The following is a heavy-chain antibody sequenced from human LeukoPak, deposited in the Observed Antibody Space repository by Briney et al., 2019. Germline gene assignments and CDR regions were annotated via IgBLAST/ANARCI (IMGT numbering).Heavy chain of an antibody. V-gene: IGHV1-69*05. Sequence: SVKVSCKASGGTFSSYAISWVRQAPGQGLEWMGRIIPIFGTANYAQKFQGRVTITTDESTSTAYMGLSSLRSEDTAVYYCARDLKYYYDSSGYYEAGYWGQGTPVTVSS. J-gene: IGHJ4*02. CDR1: GGTFSSYA. D-gene: IGHD3-22*01. CDR2: IIPIFGTA. CDR3: ARDLKYYYDSSGYYEAGY.